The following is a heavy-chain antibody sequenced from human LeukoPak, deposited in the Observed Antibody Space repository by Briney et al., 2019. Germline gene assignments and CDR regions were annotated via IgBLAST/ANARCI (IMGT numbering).Heavy chain of an antibody. CDR3: ARESGRIYDSSGYSYFDY. CDR2: ISYDGSNK. Sequence: PGGSLRLSSAASGFTFSSYAMHWVRQAPGKGLEWVAVISYDGSNKYYADSVKGRFTISRDNSKNTLYLQMNSLRAEDTAVYYCARESGRIYDSSGYSYFDYWGQGTLVTVSS. D-gene: IGHD3-22*01. V-gene: IGHV3-30-3*01. J-gene: IGHJ4*02. CDR1: GFTFSSYA.